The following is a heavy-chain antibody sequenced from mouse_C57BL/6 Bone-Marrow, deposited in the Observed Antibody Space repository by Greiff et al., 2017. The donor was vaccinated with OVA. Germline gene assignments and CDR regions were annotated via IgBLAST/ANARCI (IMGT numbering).Heavy chain of an antibody. D-gene: IGHD2-2*01. CDR1: GYTFTSFW. CDR3: ARSGYDPFDY. J-gene: IGHJ2*01. Sequence: QVQLQQPGAELVRPGTSVKLSCKASGYTFTSFWMHWVKQRPGQGLEWIGVIDPSDSYTNYNQKFKGKATLTVDTSSGTAYMQLSSLTSEDAAVDYCARSGYDPFDYWGQGTTLTVSS. CDR2: IDPSDSYT. V-gene: IGHV1-59*01.